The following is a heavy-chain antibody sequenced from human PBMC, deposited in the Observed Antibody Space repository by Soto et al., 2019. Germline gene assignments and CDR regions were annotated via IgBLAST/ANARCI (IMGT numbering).Heavy chain of an antibody. V-gene: IGHV1-3*01. J-gene: IGHJ6*03. CDR3: AARSTVTTGAANYYYYYMDG. D-gene: IGHD4-4*01. CDR2: INAGNGNT. Sequence: ASVKVSCKASGYTFTSYSMHWVRQAPGQRLEWMGWINAGNGNTKYSQKFQGRVTITRDTSASTAYMELSSLRSEDTAVYYCAARSTVTTGAANYYYYYMDGWGKGTTVTVSS. CDR1: GYTFTSYS.